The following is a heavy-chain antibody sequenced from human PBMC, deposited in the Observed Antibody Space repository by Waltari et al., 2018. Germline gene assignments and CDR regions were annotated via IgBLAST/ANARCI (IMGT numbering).Heavy chain of an antibody. J-gene: IGHJ4*02. V-gene: IGHV3-23*04. CDR1: GFTFSSYA. Sequence: EVQLVESGGGLVQPGGSLRLSCAASGFTFSSYAMSWVRQAPGKWLEWCSAIRGSGVSTYSADSVKGRFTISRDNSKNTLYLQMNSLRAEDTAVYYCAKDRVPSGFDYWGQGTLVTVSS. CDR3: AKDRVPSGFDY. D-gene: IGHD3-10*01. CDR2: IRGSGVST.